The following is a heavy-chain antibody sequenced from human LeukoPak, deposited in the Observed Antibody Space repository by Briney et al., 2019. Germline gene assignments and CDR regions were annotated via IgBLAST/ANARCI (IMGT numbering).Heavy chain of an antibody. D-gene: IGHD6-13*01. V-gene: IGHV3-33*01. CDR2: IWSDGSSK. CDR3: ARGQPPSYYDMDV. J-gene: IGHJ6*02. CDR1: GFTFSSYG. Sequence: PGRSLILSCAASGFTFSSYGMHWVRQAPGKGLEWVAVIWSDGSSKHYADSVKGRFTISRDNSKNTLYLQMSSLRAEDTALYYCARGQPPSYYDMDVWGQGTTVTVS.